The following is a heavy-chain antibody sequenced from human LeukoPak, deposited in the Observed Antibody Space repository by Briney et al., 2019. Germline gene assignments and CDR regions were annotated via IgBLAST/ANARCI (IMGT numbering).Heavy chain of an antibody. CDR2: MDDGGNT. J-gene: IGHJ3*01. CDR3: ARFSRITWGDWGDAFDV. Sequence: SETLSLMCSVYGGSFSDYFWSWIRQPPGKGLEWIGEMDDGGNTNYNPSLMSRVIVAMERSKTQFSLVMRSVTASDTAVYYCARFSRITWGDWGDAFDVWGQGATVIVSS. CDR1: GGSFSDYF. V-gene: IGHV4-34*01. D-gene: IGHD2-21*02.